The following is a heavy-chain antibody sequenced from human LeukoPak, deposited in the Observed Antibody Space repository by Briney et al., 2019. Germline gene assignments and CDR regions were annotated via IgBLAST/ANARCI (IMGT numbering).Heavy chain of an antibody. V-gene: IGHV3-23*01. CDR2: ISGSGGST. J-gene: IGHJ2*01. Sequence: PGGSLRLSCAASGFTFTSDAMSWGRQAPGKGVEWVSPISGSGGSTYYADSVKGRFTISRDNSKNTLYLQMNSLRAEDTAVYYCAKDRSPLPHGYFDLWGRGTLVTVSS. D-gene: IGHD1-26*01. CDR1: GFTFTSDA. CDR3: AKDRSPLPHGYFDL.